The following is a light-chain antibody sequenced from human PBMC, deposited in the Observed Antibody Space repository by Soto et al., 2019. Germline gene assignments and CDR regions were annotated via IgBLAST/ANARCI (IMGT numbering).Light chain of an antibody. V-gene: IGKV1-5*03. CDR2: KAS. Sequence: DIQMTQSPSTLSASVGDRVTITCRASQSISTWLAWYQQKPGKAPNLLIYKASSLESGVPSRFSGSGSGTECTLTISSLQPDDFATYYCQQYNSYSSGTFDQGTKVEIK. J-gene: IGKJ1*01. CDR3: QQYNSYSSGT. CDR1: QSISTW.